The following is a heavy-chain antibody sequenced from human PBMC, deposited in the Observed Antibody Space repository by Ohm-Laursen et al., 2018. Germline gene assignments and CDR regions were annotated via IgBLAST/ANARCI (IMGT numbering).Heavy chain of an antibody. Sequence: SSVKVSCKASGYTFNGHYMHWVRQAPGQGLEWMGWINPNSGGTNYAQKFQGRVTMTRDTPISTAYMELSRLRSDDTAVYYCAKGASQSTIFAAGMDVWGQGTTVTVSS. CDR3: AKGASQSTIFAAGMDV. D-gene: IGHD3-3*01. J-gene: IGHJ6*02. CDR2: INPNSGGT. CDR1: GYTFNGHY. V-gene: IGHV1-2*02.